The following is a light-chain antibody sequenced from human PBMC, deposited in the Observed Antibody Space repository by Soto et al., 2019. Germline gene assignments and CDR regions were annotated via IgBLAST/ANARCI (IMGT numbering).Light chain of an antibody. CDR3: QLYGSSPPWT. CDR1: QSVSSSY. J-gene: IGKJ1*01. V-gene: IGKV3-20*01. Sequence: EIVLTQSPGTLSLSPGERATLSCRASQSVSSSYLAWYQQKPGQAPGLLIYGASSRATGIPDRFSGSGSGTDFTLIISRLEPEDFAVYYCQLYGSSPPWTFGQGTKVEIK. CDR2: GAS.